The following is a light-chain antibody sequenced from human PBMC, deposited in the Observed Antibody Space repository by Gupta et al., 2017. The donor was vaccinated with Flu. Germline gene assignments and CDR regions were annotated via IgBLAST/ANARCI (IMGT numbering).Light chain of an antibody. CDR2: RNN. CDR1: SSNIGSNY. V-gene: IGLV1-47*01. Sequence: QSVLTQPPSASGTPGQRVSVLCSGSSSNIGSNYVYWYQQLPGTAPKLLIYRNNQRPSGVPDRFSGSKSGTSASLAISGLRSEDEADYYCAAWDDSLSGYVFGTGTKVTVL. CDR3: AAWDDSLSGYV. J-gene: IGLJ1*01.